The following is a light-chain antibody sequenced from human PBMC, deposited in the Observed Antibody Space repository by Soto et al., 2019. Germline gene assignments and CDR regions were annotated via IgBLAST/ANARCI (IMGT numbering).Light chain of an antibody. V-gene: IGKV3-20*01. J-gene: IGKJ5*01. CDR1: QSVSSNY. CDR2: GVS. Sequence: EIVLTQSPGTLSLSPGERATLSCRASQSVSSNYFTWYQQKPGQAPRLLLYGVSSRATGIPDRFSGSGSGTDFTLTISSLQPEDVATYFCQQYYTYSTFGQGTRLEI. CDR3: QQYYTYST.